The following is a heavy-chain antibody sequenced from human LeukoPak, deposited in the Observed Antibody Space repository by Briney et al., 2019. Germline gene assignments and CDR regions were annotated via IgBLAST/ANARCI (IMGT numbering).Heavy chain of an antibody. V-gene: IGHV1-2*02. CDR2: INPNSGDT. CDR3: ARDRPHTDAWYEGRDY. Sequence: EASVKVACKASGYTFTAYYMHWVRQAPGQGLEWMGWINPNSGDTNYAQKFQGRVTMTSDTYISTAYMELNRLTYDDTAVYYCARDRPHTDAWYEGRDYWGQGTLVTVSS. J-gene: IGHJ4*02. D-gene: IGHD6-13*01. CDR1: GYTFTAYY.